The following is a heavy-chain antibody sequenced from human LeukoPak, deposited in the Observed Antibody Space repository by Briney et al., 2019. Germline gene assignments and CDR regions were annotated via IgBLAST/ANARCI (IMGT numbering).Heavy chain of an antibody. V-gene: IGHV3-21*01. CDR2: ISSSSSYI. CDR3: ATLTGYYNVAVDY. Sequence: GGSLRLSCAASGFTFSSYSMNWVRQAPGKGLEWVSSISSSSSYIYYAYSVKGRFTISRDNAKNSLYLQMNSLRAEDTAVYYCATLTGYYNVAVDYWGQGTLVTVSS. J-gene: IGHJ4*02. D-gene: IGHD3-9*01. CDR1: GFTFSSYS.